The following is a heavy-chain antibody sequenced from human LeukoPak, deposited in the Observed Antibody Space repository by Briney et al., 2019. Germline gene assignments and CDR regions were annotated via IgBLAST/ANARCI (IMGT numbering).Heavy chain of an antibody. D-gene: IGHD6-13*01. V-gene: IGHV3-48*03. CDR2: ISSSGSTI. CDR1: GFTFSSYE. Sequence: GGSLRLSCAASGFTFSSYEMNWVRQAPGKGLEWVSYISSSGSTIYYADSVKGRFTISRDNAKNLLYLQMNSLRAEDTAVYYCARIAAAGRRGDYWGQGTLATVSS. J-gene: IGHJ4*02. CDR3: ARIAAAGRRGDY.